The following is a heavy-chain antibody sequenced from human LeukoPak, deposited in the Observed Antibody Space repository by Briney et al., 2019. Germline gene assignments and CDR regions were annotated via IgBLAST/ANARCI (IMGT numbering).Heavy chain of an antibody. Sequence: GGSLRLSCAASGFTFTHAWMTWIRQAPGKGLEWVSAISGSGGSTYYADSVKGRFTISRDNSKNTLYLQMNSLRAEDTAVYYCASTNWFDPWGQGTLVTVSS. J-gene: IGHJ5*02. V-gene: IGHV3-23*01. D-gene: IGHD1-26*01. CDR1: GFTFTHAW. CDR2: ISGSGGST. CDR3: ASTNWFDP.